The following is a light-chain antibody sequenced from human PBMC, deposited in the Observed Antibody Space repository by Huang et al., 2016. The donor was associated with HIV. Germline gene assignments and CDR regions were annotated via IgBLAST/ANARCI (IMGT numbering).Light chain of an antibody. J-gene: IGKJ4*01. V-gene: IGKV3-15*01. CDR3: QQYNNWPLT. Sequence: EKVMTQSPATLSASPGERATLSCRASQSVSSKLAWYQQKPGQAPRLLIYGASTRATGIPARFSGSGSGTEFTLTISSLQSEDFAVYYCQQYNNWPLTFGGGTKVEIK. CDR2: GAS. CDR1: QSVSSK.